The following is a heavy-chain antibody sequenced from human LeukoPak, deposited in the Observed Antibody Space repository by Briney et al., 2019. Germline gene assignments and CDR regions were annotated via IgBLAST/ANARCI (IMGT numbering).Heavy chain of an antibody. V-gene: IGHV3-11*01. D-gene: IGHD6-13*01. CDR1: GFTFNDYY. CDR3: ARDHEQQLVSLWFDP. J-gene: IGHJ5*02. CDR2: ISSSCSTI. Sequence: GGSLRLSCAASGFTFNDYYMSWLRQAPGKGLEWVSYISSSCSTIYYTVSVKGRFTISRDNAKNSLYLQMNSLRAEDTAVYYCARDHEQQLVSLWFDPWGQGTLVTVSS.